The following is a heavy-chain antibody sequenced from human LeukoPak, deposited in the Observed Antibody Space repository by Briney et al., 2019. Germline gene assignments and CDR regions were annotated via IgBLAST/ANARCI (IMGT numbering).Heavy chain of an antibody. CDR1: GGSFSGYY. CDR2: INHSGST. CDR3: ARIGGSGYTHY. Sequence: SETLSLTWAVYGGSFSGYYWSWIRQPPGKGLEWIGEINHSGSTNYNPSLKSRVTISVDTSKNQFSLKLSSVTAADTAVYYCARIGGSGYTHYWGQGTLVTVSS. J-gene: IGHJ4*02. D-gene: IGHD5-12*01. V-gene: IGHV4-34*01.